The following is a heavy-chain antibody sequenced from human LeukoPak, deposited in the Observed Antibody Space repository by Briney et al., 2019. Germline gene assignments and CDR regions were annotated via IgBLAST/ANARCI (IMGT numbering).Heavy chain of an antibody. CDR3: ARGCSTSRYADY. D-gene: IGHD2-2*01. CDR2: ISSSSSYI. Sequence: PGGSLRLSCAASGFTFSSYSMNWVRQAPGKGLEWVSSISSSSSYIYYADSVKGRFTISRDNAKNSLYLQMNSLRAEDTAVYYCARGCSTSRYADYWGQGTLVTVSS. J-gene: IGHJ4*02. CDR1: GFTFSSYS. V-gene: IGHV3-21*01.